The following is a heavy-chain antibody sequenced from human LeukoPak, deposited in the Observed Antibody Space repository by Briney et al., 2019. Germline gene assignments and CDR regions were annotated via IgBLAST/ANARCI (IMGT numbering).Heavy chain of an antibody. CDR1: GYSISSGYY. J-gene: IGHJ4*02. CDR3: ARQTGSGLFSLP. CDR2: IYFSGGT. D-gene: IGHD3-10*01. Sequence: SETLSLTCTVSGYSISSGYYWGWIRPPPGKGLEWIGSIYFSGGTYYNASLKSRVTISVDTSKNQFSLKLSSVTAADTAVYYCARQTGSGLFSLPGGQGTLVTVSS. V-gene: IGHV4-38-2*02.